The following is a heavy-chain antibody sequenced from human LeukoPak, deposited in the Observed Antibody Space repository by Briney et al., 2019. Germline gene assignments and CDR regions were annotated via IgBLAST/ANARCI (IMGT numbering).Heavy chain of an antibody. CDR3: ARETIGSGYPFDY. Sequence: GASVKVSCKASGYTFTGYYMHWVRQAPGQGLEWMGWINPNSGGTNYAQKFQGWVTMTRDTSISTAYMELSRLRSDDTAVYYCARETIGSGYPFDYWGQGTLVTVSS. V-gene: IGHV1-2*04. J-gene: IGHJ4*02. CDR2: INPNSGGT. D-gene: IGHD3-22*01. CDR1: GYTFTGYY.